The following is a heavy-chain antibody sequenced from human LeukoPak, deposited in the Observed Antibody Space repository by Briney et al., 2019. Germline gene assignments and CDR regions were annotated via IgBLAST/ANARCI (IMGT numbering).Heavy chain of an antibody. CDR1: GGSISSYY. CDR3: ARDLSVTTRDDAFDI. J-gene: IGHJ3*02. D-gene: IGHD5-18*01. Sequence: SETLSLTCTVSGGSISSYYWTWIRQPPAKGLEWIGYIYYSGSTNYNPSLKSRVTISVDTSKNQFSLKLSSVTAADTAVYYCARDLSVTTRDDAFDIWGQGTMVTVSS. V-gene: IGHV4-59*01. CDR2: IYYSGST.